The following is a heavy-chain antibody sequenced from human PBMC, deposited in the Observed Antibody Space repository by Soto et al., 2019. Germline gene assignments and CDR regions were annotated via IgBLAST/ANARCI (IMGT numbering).Heavy chain of an antibody. Sequence: SVKVSCKASGGTFSSYAISWVRQAPGQGLEWMGGIIPIFGTANYAQKFQGRVTITADESTSTAYMELSSLRSEDTAVYYCASKAARPHYYYYYGMDVWRQRTTVTVAS. CDR1: GGTFSSYA. V-gene: IGHV1-69*13. D-gene: IGHD6-6*01. CDR3: ASKAARPHYYYYYGMDV. CDR2: IIPIFGTA. J-gene: IGHJ6*02.